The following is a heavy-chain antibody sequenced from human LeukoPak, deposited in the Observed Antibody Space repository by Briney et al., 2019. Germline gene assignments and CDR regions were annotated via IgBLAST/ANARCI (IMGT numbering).Heavy chain of an antibody. J-gene: IGHJ4*02. D-gene: IGHD3-3*01. CDR1: GGSISSYY. CDR3: ARAPITIFGVVPQSYFDY. CDR2: IYYSGST. V-gene: IGHV4-59*01. Sequence: PSETLSLTCTVSGGSISSYYWSWIRQPPGKGLEWIGYIYYSGSTNYNPSLKSRVTISVDTSKNQFSLKLSSVTAADTAVYYCARAPITIFGVVPQSYFDYWGQGTLVTVSS.